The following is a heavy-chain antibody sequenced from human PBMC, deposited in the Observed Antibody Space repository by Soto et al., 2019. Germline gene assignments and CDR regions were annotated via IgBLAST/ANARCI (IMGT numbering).Heavy chain of an antibody. D-gene: IGHD3-10*01. CDR1: GGSISSSSYY. Sequence: LSLTCTVSGGSISSSSYYWGWIRQPPGKGLEWIGSIYYSGSTYYNPSLKSRVTIPVDTSKNQFSLKLSSVTAADTAVYYCARRYYGSGSYYPLPYYYYYGMDVWGQGTTVTVSS. CDR3: ARRYYGSGSYYPLPYYYYYGMDV. V-gene: IGHV4-39*01. J-gene: IGHJ6*02. CDR2: IYYSGST.